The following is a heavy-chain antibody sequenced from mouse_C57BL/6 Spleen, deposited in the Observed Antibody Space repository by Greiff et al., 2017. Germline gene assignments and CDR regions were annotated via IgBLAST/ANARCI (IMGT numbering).Heavy chain of an antibody. D-gene: IGHD2-4*01. J-gene: IGHJ4*01. CDR1: GYTFTTYP. Sequence: VQLKESGAELVKPGASVKMSCKASGYTFTTYPIEWMKQNHGKSLEWIGNFHPYNDDTKYNEKFKGKATLTVEKSSSTVYLELSRLTSDDSAVYYCARTDLLSFGAMDYWGQGTSVTVSS. CDR2: FHPYNDDT. V-gene: IGHV1-47*01. CDR3: ARTDLLSFGAMDY.